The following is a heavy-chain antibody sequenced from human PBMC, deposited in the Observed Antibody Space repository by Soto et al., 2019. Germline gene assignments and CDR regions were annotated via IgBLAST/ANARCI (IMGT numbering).Heavy chain of an antibody. CDR2: ISYDGSNK. J-gene: IGHJ4*02. V-gene: IGHV3-30-3*01. D-gene: IGHD3-22*01. CDR3: ARDPPNYYYDSSGYYFDY. Sequence: QVQLVESGGGVVQPGRSLRLSCAASGFTFSTYAMHWVRQAPGKGLEWVAVISYDGSNKYYADSVKGRFTISRDISKNTLYRQMNSLRAEDTAVYYCARDPPNYYYDSSGYYFDYWGQGTLVTVSS. CDR1: GFTFSTYA.